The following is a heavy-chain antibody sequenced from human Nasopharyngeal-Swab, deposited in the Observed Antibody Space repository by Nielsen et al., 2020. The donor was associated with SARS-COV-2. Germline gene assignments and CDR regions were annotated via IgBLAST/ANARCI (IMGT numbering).Heavy chain of an antibody. Sequence: APLTVSFNASCYTLSSYGISWVGPAPGQGLEWMGWISAYNGNTNYAQKLQGRVTMTTDTSTSTAYMELRSLRSDDTAVYYCARAICSSTSCYHYYMDVWGKGTTVTVSS. V-gene: IGHV1-18*01. J-gene: IGHJ6*03. CDR2: ISAYNGNT. D-gene: IGHD2-2*01. CDR1: CYTLSSYG. CDR3: ARAICSSTSCYHYYMDV.